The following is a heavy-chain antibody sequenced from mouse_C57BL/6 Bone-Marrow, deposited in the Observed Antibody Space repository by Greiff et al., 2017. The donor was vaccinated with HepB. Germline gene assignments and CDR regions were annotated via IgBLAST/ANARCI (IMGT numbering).Heavy chain of an antibody. CDR2: IWSGGST. Sequence: VKLMESGPGLVQPSQSLSITCTVSGFSLTSYGVHWVRQSPGKGLEWLGVIWSGGSTDYNAAFISRLSISKDNSKSQVFFKMNSLQADDTAIYYCARTDYYYGSSSAWFAYWGQGTLVTVSA. V-gene: IGHV2-2*01. CDR3: ARTDYYYGSSSAWFAY. J-gene: IGHJ3*01. D-gene: IGHD1-1*01. CDR1: GFSLTSYG.